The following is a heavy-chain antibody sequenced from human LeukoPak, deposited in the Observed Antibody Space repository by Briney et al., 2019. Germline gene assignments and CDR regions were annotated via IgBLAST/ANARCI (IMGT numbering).Heavy chain of an antibody. CDR3: GRDALVGYFSYYYIDV. CDR1: DGPIRSHY. CDR2: ISNSGST. J-gene: IGHJ6*03. D-gene: IGHD2-15*01. Sequence: SETLSLTCTVSDGPIRSHYWTWVRQSPLKGLEWIGDISNSGSTKYNPSLKSRVTISIDTSKSQFSLRLTSVTAADTAVYYCGRDALVGYFSYYYIDVWGKGTRSPSP. V-gene: IGHV4-59*11.